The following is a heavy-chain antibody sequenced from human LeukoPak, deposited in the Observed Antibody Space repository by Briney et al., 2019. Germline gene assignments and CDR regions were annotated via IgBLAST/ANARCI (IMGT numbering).Heavy chain of an antibody. D-gene: IGHD3-16*02. J-gene: IGHJ4*02. Sequence: PGGSLRLSCAASGFTFSSYWMSWVRQAPGKGLEWVANIKQDGSEKYYVDSVKGRFTISRDNAKNSLYLQMNSLRAEDTAVYYCARGNYDYVWGSYRYRETNYFDYWGQGTLVTVSS. CDR2: IKQDGSEK. V-gene: IGHV3-7*01. CDR3: ARGNYDYVWGSYRYRETNYFDY. CDR1: GFTFSSYW.